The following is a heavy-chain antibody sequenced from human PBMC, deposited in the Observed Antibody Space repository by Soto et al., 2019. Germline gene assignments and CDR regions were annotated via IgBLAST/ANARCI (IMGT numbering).Heavy chain of an antibody. CDR1: GGSISSYY. CDR2: IYYSGST. Sequence: SETLSLTCTVSGGSISSYYWSWIRQPPGKGLEWIGYIYYSGSTNYNPSLKSRVTISVDTSKNQFSLKLSSVTAADTAVYYCAILRDGYNTFDYWGQGTLVTVSS. D-gene: IGHD5-12*01. V-gene: IGHV4-59*01. CDR3: AILRDGYNTFDY. J-gene: IGHJ4*02.